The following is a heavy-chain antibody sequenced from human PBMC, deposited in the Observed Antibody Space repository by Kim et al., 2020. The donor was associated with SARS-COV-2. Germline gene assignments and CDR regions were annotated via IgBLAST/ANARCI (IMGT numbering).Heavy chain of an antibody. V-gene: IGHV3-7*03. CDR3: VNYRDGIDDGDY. D-gene: IGHD3-10*01. CDR1: GFMFVTHS. J-gene: IGHJ4*02. CDR2: IKPDGIAK. Sequence: GGSLRLSCAASGFMFVTHSMSWVRQAPGKGLEWLARIKPDGIAKNYADSVKGRFTISRDNAKNSLYLQMNSLRAEDTAVYYCVNYRDGIDDGDYWGQRT.